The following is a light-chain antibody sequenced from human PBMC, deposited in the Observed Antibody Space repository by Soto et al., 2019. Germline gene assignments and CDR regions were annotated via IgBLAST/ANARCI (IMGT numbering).Light chain of an antibody. CDR1: QSVSGD. CDR2: DAS. CDR3: QQYNNWPWT. Sequence: EIVMTPSPATLSVSPGDRATLSCRASQSVSGDVAWFLQRPGQAPRLLIYDASTRATGIPVRFSGSASGTEFTLTISGLQFEDFAVYYCQQYNNWPWTFGQGTKV. V-gene: IGKV3-15*01. J-gene: IGKJ1*01.